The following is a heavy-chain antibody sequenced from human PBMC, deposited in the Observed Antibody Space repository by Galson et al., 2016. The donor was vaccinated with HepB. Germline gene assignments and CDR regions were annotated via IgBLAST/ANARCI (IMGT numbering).Heavy chain of an antibody. CDR1: GSTFSSHG. D-gene: IGHD2-15*01. V-gene: IGHV3-23*01. Sequence: SLRLSCAASGSTFSSHGMVWVRQAPGKGLEWVSGISNTTYFTEHADAVKGRFTISRDNSKNTLYLQMNSLKAEDATIYYCATRIGTQMGLDYWGQGTLVTVSS. J-gene: IGHJ4*02. CDR3: ATRIGTQMGLDY. CDR2: ISNTTYFT.